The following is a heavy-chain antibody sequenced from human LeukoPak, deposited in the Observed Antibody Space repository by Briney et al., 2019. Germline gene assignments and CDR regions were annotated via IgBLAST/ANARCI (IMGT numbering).Heavy chain of an antibody. CDR2: INHSGGT. CDR1: GGSSSGYY. CDR3: ARHPNYYDSSGYYQDYFDY. V-gene: IGHV4-34*01. Sequence: SETLSLTCAVYGGSSSGYYWNWIRQPPGKGLEWIGEINHSGGTNYNPSLKSRVTISVDTSKNQFSLKLSSVTAADTAVYYCARHPNYYDSSGYYQDYFDYWGQGTLVTVSS. D-gene: IGHD3-22*01. J-gene: IGHJ4*02.